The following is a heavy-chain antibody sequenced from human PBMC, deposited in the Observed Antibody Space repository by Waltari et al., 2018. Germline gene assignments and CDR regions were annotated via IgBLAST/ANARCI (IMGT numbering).Heavy chain of an antibody. Sequence: EVQLVESGEGLVQPGGSLRLSCAASGFSFSGFWMHWVRQAPGKGLELIPLRNPSGRATTYAVSVVGRFTISRDNAQNTLHLQMNSLRVEDTAMYYCTRDNWGTSDYWGQGTLVTVSS. J-gene: IGHJ4*02. CDR1: GFSFSGFW. CDR3: TRDNWGTSDY. D-gene: IGHD7-27*01. V-gene: IGHV3-74*01. CDR2: RNPSGRAT.